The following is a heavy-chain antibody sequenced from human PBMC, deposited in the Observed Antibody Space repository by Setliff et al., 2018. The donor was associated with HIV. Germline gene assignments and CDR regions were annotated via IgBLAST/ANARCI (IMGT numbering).Heavy chain of an antibody. D-gene: IGHD2-21*02. CDR1: GDSIDRSNFF. CDR2: IYYSGSA. V-gene: IGHV4-31*01. CDR3: ARGRVFCDGDSCYHFDY. J-gene: IGHJ4*02. Sequence: PSETLSLTCTVSGDSIDRSNFFWTWIRQHPGKGLEWIGYIYYSGSATHNPSLKSPVSISVDTSKNQFYLTLSSVTAADTAVYYCARGRVFCDGDSCYHFDYWGQGVLVTVSS.